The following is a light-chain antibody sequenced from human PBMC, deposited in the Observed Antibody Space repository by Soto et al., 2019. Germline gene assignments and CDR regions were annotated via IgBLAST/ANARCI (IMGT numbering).Light chain of an antibody. CDR3: QQYGSSPPWT. J-gene: IGKJ1*01. Sequence: EIVFTQSPATLSLSPGERATLSCRASQSVSSYLAWYQQKPGQAPRLLIYGASSRATGIPDRFSGSGSGTDFTLTISRLEPEAFAVYSCQQYGSSPPWTFGQGTKVDIK. V-gene: IGKV3-20*01. CDR2: GAS. CDR1: QSVSSY.